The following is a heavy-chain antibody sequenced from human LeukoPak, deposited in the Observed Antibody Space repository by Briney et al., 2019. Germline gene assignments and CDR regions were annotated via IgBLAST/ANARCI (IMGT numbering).Heavy chain of an antibody. CDR1: GFTFSDYF. CDR2: VSSSGSTI. V-gene: IGHV3-11*01. Sequence: GGSLRLSCAASGFTFSDYFMSWIRQAPGKGLEWASYVSSSGSTIYYADSVKGRFTISRDNAKNSLYVQMNSLRAEDTAVYYCARVGYYGMDVWGQGTTVTVSS. J-gene: IGHJ6*02. CDR3: ARVGYYGMDV.